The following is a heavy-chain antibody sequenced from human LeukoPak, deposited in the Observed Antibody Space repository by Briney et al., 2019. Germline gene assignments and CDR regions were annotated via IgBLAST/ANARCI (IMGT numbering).Heavy chain of an antibody. CDR2: ISAYNGNT. V-gene: IGHV1-18*01. J-gene: IGHJ4*02. D-gene: IGHD5-24*01. CDR1: GYTFTSYG. CDR3: AGVPGWLQLLQTKPVPFDY. Sequence: ASVKVSCKASGYTFTSYGISWVRQAPGQGLEWMGWISAYNGNTNYAQKLQGRVTMTTDTSTSTAYMELRSLRSDDTAVYYCAGVPGWLQLLQTKPVPFDYWGQGTLVTVSS.